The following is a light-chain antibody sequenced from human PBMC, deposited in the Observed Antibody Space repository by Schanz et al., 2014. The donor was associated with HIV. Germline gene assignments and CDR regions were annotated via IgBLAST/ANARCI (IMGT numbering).Light chain of an antibody. CDR2: GAS. V-gene: IGKV3-15*01. J-gene: IGKJ4*01. CDR1: QSVSSSY. CDR3: QQYNTWPLT. Sequence: EIVLTQSPGTLSLSPGGRATLSCGASQSVSSSYLAWYQQKPGQAPRLLIYGASTRASGVAARFSGSGSGTEFTLTISSLQSEDLGLYFCQQYNTWPLTFGGGTKVEIK.